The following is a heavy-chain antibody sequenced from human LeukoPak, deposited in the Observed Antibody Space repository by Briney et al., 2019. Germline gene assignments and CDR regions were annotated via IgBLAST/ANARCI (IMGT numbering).Heavy chain of an antibody. CDR1: GFTFGSSP. V-gene: IGHV3-48*03. CDR3: ARDQWLAYYYHGMDV. Sequence: GGSLRLSCEATGFTFGSSPMSWVRQAPGKGLEWVSYITNNGTTIYYADSVKGRFTISRDNAENSLYLQMNSLRAEDTAIYYCARDQWLAYYYHGMDVWGQGTTVTVAS. D-gene: IGHD6-19*01. J-gene: IGHJ6*02. CDR2: ITNNGTTI.